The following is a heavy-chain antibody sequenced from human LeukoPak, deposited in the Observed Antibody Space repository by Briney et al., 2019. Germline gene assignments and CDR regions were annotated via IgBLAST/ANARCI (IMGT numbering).Heavy chain of an antibody. V-gene: IGHV3-48*03. J-gene: IGHJ6*04. CDR1: GLTFSSYE. CDR3: AREYCSSTSCLYLGYYYGMDV. CDR2: ISSSGSTI. Sequence: GGSLRLSCAASGLTFSSYEMNWVRQAPGKGLEWVSYISSSGSTIYYADSVKGRFTISRDNAKNSLYLQMNSLRAEDTAVYYCAREYCSSTSCLYLGYYYGMDVWGKGTTVTVSS. D-gene: IGHD2-2*01.